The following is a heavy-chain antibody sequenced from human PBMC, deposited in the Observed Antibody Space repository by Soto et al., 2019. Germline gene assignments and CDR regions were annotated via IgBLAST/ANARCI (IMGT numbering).Heavy chain of an antibody. CDR2: IHYSGTT. Sequence: SETLSLTCTVSGGSMRNYFWTWIRQPPGKGLEWIGYIHYSGTTSFFPSYNPSLRSRVTISIDTSKNQLSLNLRSVSAADTAVYYCARGRGEFDAWGQGTPVTVSS. CDR1: GGSMRNYF. J-gene: IGHJ5*02. V-gene: IGHV4-59*12. D-gene: IGHD2-21*01. CDR3: ARGRGEFDA.